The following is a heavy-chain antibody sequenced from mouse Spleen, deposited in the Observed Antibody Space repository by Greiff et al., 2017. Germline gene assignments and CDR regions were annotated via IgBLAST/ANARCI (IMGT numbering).Heavy chain of an antibody. CDR3: ARQGIWYGIYAMDY. CDR1: GFSLTSYG. V-gene: IGHV2-6-2*01. Sequence: VKLQQSGPDLVAPSQSLSITCTVSGFSLTSYGVHWVRQPPGKGLEWLVVIWSDGSTTYNSALKSRLSISKDNSKSQVFLKMNSLQTDDTAMYYCARQGIWYGIYAMDYWGQGTSVTVSS. J-gene: IGHJ4*01. D-gene: IGHD2-10*02. CDR2: IWSDGST.